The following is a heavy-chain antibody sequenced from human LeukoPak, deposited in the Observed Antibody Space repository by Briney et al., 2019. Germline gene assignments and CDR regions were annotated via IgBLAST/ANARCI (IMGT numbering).Heavy chain of an antibody. V-gene: IGHV1-2*02. J-gene: IGHJ4*02. CDR1: GYAFTGYY. CDR2: INPNSGAT. CDR3: ARTAKYYYGSETYYFFDY. Sequence: ASVKVSCKASGYAFTGYYLHWVRQAPGQTLEWMGWINPNSGATNYAQKFQGRVTMTRDTSITTAFMELSSLRSDDTAVYYCARTAKYYYGSETYYFFDYWGQGTLVTVSS. D-gene: IGHD3-10*01.